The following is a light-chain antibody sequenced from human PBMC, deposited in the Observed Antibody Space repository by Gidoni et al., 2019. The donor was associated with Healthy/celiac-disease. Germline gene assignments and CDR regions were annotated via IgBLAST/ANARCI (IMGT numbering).Light chain of an antibody. CDR1: QSVSSSY. V-gene: IGKV3-20*01. CDR3: QQYGSSTGLT. J-gene: IGKJ4*01. CDR2: GAS. Sequence: EIVLTQSPGTLSLSPGERATISCRASQSVSSSYLACYQQQPGQAPGLLIYGASSRATGTPDRLSGSGSGTDFTLTISRLEPEDLAVYYCQQYGSSTGLTFGGGTKVEIK.